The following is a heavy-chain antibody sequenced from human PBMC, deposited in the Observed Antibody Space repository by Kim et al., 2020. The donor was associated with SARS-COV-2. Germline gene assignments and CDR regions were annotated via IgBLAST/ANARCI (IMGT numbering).Heavy chain of an antibody. CDR1: GFTFINHW. V-gene: IGHV3-74*01. D-gene: IGHD5-12*01. CDR3: AKDYWGVATIDY. J-gene: IGHJ4*02. CDR2: INTDGYTT. Sequence: GGSLRLSCAASGFTFINHWMHWVRQAPGKGLVWVSRINTDGYTTNYADSVEGRFTISRDNAKNMLYLEMNSLRAEDTAVYYCAKDYWGVATIDYWGQGTLVTVS.